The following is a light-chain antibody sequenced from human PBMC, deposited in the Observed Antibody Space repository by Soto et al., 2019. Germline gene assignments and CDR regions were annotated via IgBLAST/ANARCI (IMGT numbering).Light chain of an antibody. CDR1: SSNIGAGYD. J-gene: IGLJ1*01. CDR2: GNS. V-gene: IGLV1-40*01. Sequence: QSVLTQPPSVSGAPGQRVTISSTGSSSNIGAGYDVHWYQQLPGTAPKLLIYGNSNRPSGVPDRFSGSKSGTSASLAITGLQAEDEADYYCQSYDSSLSGSRIFGTGTQLTVL. CDR3: QSYDSSLSGSRI.